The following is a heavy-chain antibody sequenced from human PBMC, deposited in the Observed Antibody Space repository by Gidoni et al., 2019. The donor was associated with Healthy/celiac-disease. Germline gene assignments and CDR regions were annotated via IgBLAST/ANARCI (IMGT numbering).Heavy chain of an antibody. CDR1: GFTFSSYA. CDR2: ISGSGGST. D-gene: IGHD3-22*01. CDR3: AKALGGGYYYNQDY. V-gene: IGHV3-23*01. Sequence: EVQLLESGGGLVQPGGSLRLSCAASGFTFSSYAMSWVRQAPGKGLEWVSAISGSGGSTYYTDSVKGRFTISRDNSQNTLYLQMNSLRAEDTAVYYCAKALGGGYYYNQDYWGQGTLVTVSS. J-gene: IGHJ4*02.